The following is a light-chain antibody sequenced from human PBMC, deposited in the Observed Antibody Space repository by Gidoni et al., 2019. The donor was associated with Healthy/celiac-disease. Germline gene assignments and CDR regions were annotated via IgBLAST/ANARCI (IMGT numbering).Light chain of an antibody. Sequence: SPATLSSSPGERATLSCRASQSVSSNLAWYQQKPGQAPRLLIYDASNRATGIPARFSGSGSGTDFTLTISSLEPEDFAVYYCQQRSNWPSWTFGQGTKVEIK. CDR2: DAS. CDR3: QQRSNWPSWT. CDR1: QSVSSN. V-gene: IGKV3-11*01. J-gene: IGKJ1*01.